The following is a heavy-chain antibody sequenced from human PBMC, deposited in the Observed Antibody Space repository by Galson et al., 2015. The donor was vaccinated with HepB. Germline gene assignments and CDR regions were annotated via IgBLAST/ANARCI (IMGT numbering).Heavy chain of an antibody. CDR2: TSTYNDNT. Sequence: AVNGSCKASGYTVISYGMSWVRHAPGQGREWTGWTSTYNDNTNYAQKFQGRVTMTTNTSTSTAYMELRSLRSDDTAVYYCASYGLATIKSGGLQPGGGYAMDVWGQGTTVTVSS. CDR1: GYTVISYG. J-gene: IGHJ6*02. CDR3: ASYGLATIKSGGLQPGGGYAMDV. D-gene: IGHD1-14*01. V-gene: IGHV1-18*01.